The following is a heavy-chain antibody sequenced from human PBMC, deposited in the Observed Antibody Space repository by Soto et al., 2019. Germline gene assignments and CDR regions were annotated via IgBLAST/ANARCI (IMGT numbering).Heavy chain of an antibody. CDR3: AREKGDSSGYLVYGMDV. CDR1: GDSVSSNSAA. V-gene: IGHV6-1*01. CDR2: TYYRSKWYN. D-gene: IGHD3-22*01. Sequence: KQSQTLSLTCAISGDSVSSNSAAWNWIRQSPSRGLEWLGRTYYRSKWYNDYAVSVKSRITINPDTSKNQFSLQLNSVTPEDTAVYYCAREKGDSSGYLVYGMDVWGQGTTVTVSS. J-gene: IGHJ6*02.